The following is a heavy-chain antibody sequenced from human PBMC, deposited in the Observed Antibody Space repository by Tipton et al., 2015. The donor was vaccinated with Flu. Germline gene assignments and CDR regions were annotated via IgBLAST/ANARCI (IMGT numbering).Heavy chain of an antibody. J-gene: IGHJ6*02. D-gene: IGHD1-26*01. CDR2: IYTSGST. CDR1: GYSISSGYY. Sequence: PGLVKPSETLSLTCGVSGYSISSGYYWGWIRQPAGKGLEWIGRIYTSGSTNYNPSLKSRVTVSVDTSKNQFSLKLSSVTAADTAVYYCARDGIAWDYYGMDVWGQGTTVTVSS. V-gene: IGHV4-61*02. CDR3: ARDGIAWDYYGMDV.